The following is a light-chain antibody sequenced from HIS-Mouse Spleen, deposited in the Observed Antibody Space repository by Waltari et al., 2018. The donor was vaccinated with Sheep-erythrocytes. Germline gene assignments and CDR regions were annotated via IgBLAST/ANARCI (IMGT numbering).Light chain of an antibody. Sequence: DIQMTQSPSTLSASVGDRVTIHCRASQSISSWLAWYQQKPGKAPKLLIYKASSLESGVPSRFSGRGSGTEFTLTISSLQPDDFAAYYCQQYNSYPLTFGGGTKVEIK. CDR2: KAS. V-gene: IGKV1-5*03. CDR1: QSISSW. J-gene: IGKJ4*01. CDR3: QQYNSYPLT.